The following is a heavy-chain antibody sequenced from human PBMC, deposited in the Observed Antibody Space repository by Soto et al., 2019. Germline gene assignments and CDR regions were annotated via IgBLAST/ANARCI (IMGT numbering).Heavy chain of an antibody. J-gene: IGHJ6*03. CDR3: ARQAGAFGYYMDV. V-gene: IGHV4-39*01. CDR1: GGSISTSYYY. Sequence: PSETLSLTCTVSGGSISTSYYYWGWIRQSPGKGLEWIGAIYYTGTTYYNLPLQSRATISVDTSKNQFSLKMSSVTAADTAVYFCARQAGAFGYYMDVWGKGPTVTVSS. D-gene: IGHD3-16*01. CDR2: IYYTGTT.